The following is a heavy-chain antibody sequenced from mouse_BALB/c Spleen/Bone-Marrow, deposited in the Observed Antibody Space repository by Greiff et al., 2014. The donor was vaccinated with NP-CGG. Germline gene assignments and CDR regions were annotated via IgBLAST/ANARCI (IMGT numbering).Heavy chain of an antibody. CDR2: INPSTGYT. V-gene: IGHV1-7*01. J-gene: IGHJ3*01. Sequence: VQVVESGAELAKPGASVKMSCKASGYTFTSYWMHWVKQRPGQGLEWVGYINPSTGYTDYNQKFKDKATLTADKSSSTAYVQLSSLTSEDSAVYYCARRLNWDWFAYWGQGTLVTVSA. CDR1: GYTFTSYW. D-gene: IGHD4-1*01. CDR3: ARRLNWDWFAY.